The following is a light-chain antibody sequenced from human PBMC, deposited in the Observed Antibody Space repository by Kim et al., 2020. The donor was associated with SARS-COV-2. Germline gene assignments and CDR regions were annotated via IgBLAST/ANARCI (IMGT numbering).Light chain of an antibody. V-gene: IGKV3D-7*01. CDR2: GAS. CDR1: QSVSTSY. CDR3: HQDNNLTT. J-gene: IGKJ1*01. Sequence: PGERVTISCRTSQSVSTSYLTWYEHKPGQAPRVIINGASTRATSIPARFSGSGSGTDFTHTISTLQPEGYAVDNCHQDNNLTTYGQGTKA.